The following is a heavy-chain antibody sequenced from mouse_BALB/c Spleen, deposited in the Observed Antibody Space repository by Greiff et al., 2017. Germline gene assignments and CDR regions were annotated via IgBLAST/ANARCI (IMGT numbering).Heavy chain of an antibody. Sequence: EVHLVESGGGLVQPGGSMKLSCVASGFTFSNYWMNWVRQSPEKGLEWVAEIRLKSNNYATHYAESVKGRFTISRDDSKSSVYLQMNNLRAEDTGIYYCTRRSYYGYPFAYWGQGTLVTVSA. D-gene: IGHD2-2*01. J-gene: IGHJ3*01. CDR2: IRLKSNNYAT. CDR1: GFTFSNYW. CDR3: TRRSYYGYPFAY. V-gene: IGHV6-6*02.